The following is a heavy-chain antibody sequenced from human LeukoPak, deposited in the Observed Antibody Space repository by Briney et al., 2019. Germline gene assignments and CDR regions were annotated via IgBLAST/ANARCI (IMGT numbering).Heavy chain of an antibody. D-gene: IGHD3-10*01. CDR2: ISSSSSYT. J-gene: IGHJ6*02. Sequence: PGGSLRLSCAASGFTFSDYYMSWIRQAPGKGLEGVSYISSSSSYTNYADSVKGRFTISRDNAKNSLYLQMNSLRAEDTAVYYCARGGLRGVINYYYGMDVWGQGTTVTVSS. CDR3: ARGGLRGVINYYYGMDV. CDR1: GFTFSDYY. V-gene: IGHV3-11*05.